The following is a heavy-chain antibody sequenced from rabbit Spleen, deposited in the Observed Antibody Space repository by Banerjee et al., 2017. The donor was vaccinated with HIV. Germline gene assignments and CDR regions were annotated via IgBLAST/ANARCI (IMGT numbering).Heavy chain of an antibody. V-gene: IGHV1S47*01. D-gene: IGHD1-1*01. CDR2: INTGSGSA. CDR3: ARDLTGVIGWNFGW. J-gene: IGHJ4*01. Sequence: QEQLVESGGGLVQPGGSLTLSCKASGFDFSRFGVSWVRQAPGKGLEWIGCINTGSGSAYYANWAKGRFTITRSTSLNTVTLQLNSLTAADTATWFCARDLTGVIGWNFGWWGPGTLVTVS. CDR1: GFDFSRFG.